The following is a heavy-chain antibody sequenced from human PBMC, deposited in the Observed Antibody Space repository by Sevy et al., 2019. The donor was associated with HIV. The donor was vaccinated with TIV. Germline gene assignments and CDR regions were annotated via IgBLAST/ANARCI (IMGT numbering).Heavy chain of an antibody. CDR3: SRGLYYYDMRRRQEPGDY. V-gene: IGHV3-74*01. CDR1: GITLTPYW. J-gene: IGHJ4*02. Sequence: GGSLRLSCAASGITLTPYWMHWVRQVPGKGLVWVSRINSDGSSTSYAESVKGRFTISRDNGKNTVYLKMKSLRVEDTAVYFCSRGLYYYDMRRRQEPGDYWGQGVLVTVSS. D-gene: IGHD3-22*01. CDR2: INSDGSST.